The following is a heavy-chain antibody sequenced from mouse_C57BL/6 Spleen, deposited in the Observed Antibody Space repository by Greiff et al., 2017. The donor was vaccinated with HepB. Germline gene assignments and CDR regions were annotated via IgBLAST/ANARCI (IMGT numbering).Heavy chain of an antibody. CDR1: GYAFTSYW. Sequence: QVQLQQSGAELVKPGASVKISCKASGYAFTSYWMNWVKQRPGQGLEWIGPIYPGNGDTNYNGKFKGKAILTADKSASTAYMRLSSLTSEDSAVYFCERENRGDEDNYWGQGTTLTVSS. J-gene: IGHJ2*01. CDR2: IYPGNGDT. CDR3: ERENRGDEDNY. V-gene: IGHV1-80*01.